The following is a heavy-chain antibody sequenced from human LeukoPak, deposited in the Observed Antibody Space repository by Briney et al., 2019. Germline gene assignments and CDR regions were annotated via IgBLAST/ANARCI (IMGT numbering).Heavy chain of an antibody. Sequence: SQTLSLTCTVSGGSISSGGYYWSWIRQPPGKGLEWIGEINHSGSTNYNPSLKSRVTISVDTSKNQFSLKLSSVTAADTAVYYCARDRGYSYGYYYYGMDVWGQGTTVTVSS. J-gene: IGHJ6*02. D-gene: IGHD5-18*01. CDR2: INHSGST. CDR1: GGSISSGGYY. V-gene: IGHV4-61*08. CDR3: ARDRGYSYGYYYYGMDV.